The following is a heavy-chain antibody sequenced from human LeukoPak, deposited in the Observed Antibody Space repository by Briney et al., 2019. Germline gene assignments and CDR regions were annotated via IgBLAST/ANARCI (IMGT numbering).Heavy chain of an antibody. CDR3: AKSVGIWFGDY. CDR1: GFTFSSYW. J-gene: IGHJ4*02. Sequence: GGSLGLSCAASGFTFSSYWMSWVRQAPGKGLEWVANIKQDGSEKYYVDSVKGRFTISRDNAKNSLYLQMNSLRAEDTAVYYCAKSVGIWFGDYWGQGTLVTVSS. V-gene: IGHV3-7*01. CDR2: IKQDGSEK. D-gene: IGHD3-10*01.